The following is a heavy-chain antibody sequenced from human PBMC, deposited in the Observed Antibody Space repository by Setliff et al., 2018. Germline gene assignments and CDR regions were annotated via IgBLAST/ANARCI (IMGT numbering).Heavy chain of an antibody. CDR1: GGSISSHY. CDR3: ARGGVDTAMVYYFDY. CDR2: IYYSGST. Sequence: SETLSLTCTVSGGSISSHYWSWIRQPPGKGLEWIGSIYYSGSTNYNPSLKSRVTISVDTSKNQFSLKLSSVTAADTAVYYCARGGVDTAMVYYFDYWG. V-gene: IGHV4-59*11. D-gene: IGHD5-18*01. J-gene: IGHJ4*01.